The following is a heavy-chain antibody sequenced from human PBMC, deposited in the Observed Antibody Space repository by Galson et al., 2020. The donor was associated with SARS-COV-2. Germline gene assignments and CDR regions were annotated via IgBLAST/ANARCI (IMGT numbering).Heavy chain of an antibody. CDR3: ARGDCSSTSCIWFDP. V-gene: IGHV3-21*01. CDR2: ISSSSSYI. J-gene: IGHJ5*02. D-gene: IGHD2-2*01. CDR1: GFTFSTYS. Sequence: GESLKISCAASGFTFSTYSMHWVRQAPGKGLEWVSSISSSSSYIYYADSVKGRFTISRDNAKNSLYLLMNSLRAEDTAVYYCARGDCSSTSCIWFDPWGQGTLVTVSS.